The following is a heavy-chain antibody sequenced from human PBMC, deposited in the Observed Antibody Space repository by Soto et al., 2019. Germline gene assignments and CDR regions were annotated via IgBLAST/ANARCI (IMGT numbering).Heavy chain of an antibody. V-gene: IGHV3-11*01. J-gene: IGHJ6*02. CDR1: GFTFSDYY. CDR2: ISSSGSTI. CDR3: ATSWSRSSRRMDV. D-gene: IGHD6-6*01. Sequence: QVQLVESGGGLVKPGGSLRLSCAASGFTFSDYYMSWIRQAPGKGLEWVSYISSSGSTIYYADFVKGRFTISRDNVKNSLNLQMNSLRAEDTAVDYCATSWSRSSRRMDVWGQGTTVTVSS.